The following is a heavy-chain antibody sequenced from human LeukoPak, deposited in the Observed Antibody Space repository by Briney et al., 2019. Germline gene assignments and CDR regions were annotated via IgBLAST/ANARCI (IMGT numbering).Heavy chain of an antibody. CDR2: INHSGST. CDR3: ARDKLWFGYLSYYYYYYGMDV. CDR1: GGSISSYY. J-gene: IGHJ6*02. D-gene: IGHD3-10*01. Sequence: SETLSLTCTVSGGSISSYYWSWIRQPPGKGLEWIGEINHSGSTNYNPSLKSRVTISVDTSKNQFSLKLSSVTAADTAVYYCARDKLWFGYLSYYYYYYGMDVWGQGTTVTVSS. V-gene: IGHV4-34*01.